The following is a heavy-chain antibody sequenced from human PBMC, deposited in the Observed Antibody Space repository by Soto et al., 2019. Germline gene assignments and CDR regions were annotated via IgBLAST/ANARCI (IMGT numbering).Heavy chain of an antibody. CDR3: ASSRKTRYDFWSGMDV. CDR1: GGTFSSYA. Sequence: SVKVSCKASGGTFSSYAISWVRQAPGQGLEWMGGIIPIFGTANYAQKFQGRVTITADESTSTAYKELSSLRSEETAVYYCASSRKTRYDFWSGMDVWGQGTTVTVSS. V-gene: IGHV1-69*13. D-gene: IGHD3-3*01. J-gene: IGHJ6*02. CDR2: IIPIFGTA.